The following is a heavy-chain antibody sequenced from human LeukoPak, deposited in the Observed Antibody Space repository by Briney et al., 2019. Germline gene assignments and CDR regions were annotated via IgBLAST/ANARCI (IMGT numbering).Heavy chain of an antibody. V-gene: IGHV4-59*01. CDR3: ASYCSSTSCYPGYFDL. CDR1: GGSISSYY. D-gene: IGHD2-2*01. CDR2: IYSSGST. J-gene: IGHJ2*01. Sequence: SETLSLTCTVSGGSISSYYWSWIRQPPGKGLEWIGYIYSSGSTNYNPSLKSRVTMSVDTSKNQFSLKLNSVTAADTAVYYCASYCSSTSCYPGYFDLWGRGTLVTVSS.